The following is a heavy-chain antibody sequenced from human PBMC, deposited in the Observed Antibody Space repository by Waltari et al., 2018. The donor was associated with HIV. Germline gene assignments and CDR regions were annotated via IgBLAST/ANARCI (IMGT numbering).Heavy chain of an antibody. CDR3: ATTPYYRNYVWGTFDV. CDR1: GFTFSGYW. D-gene: IGHD1-7*01. J-gene: IGHJ3*01. CDR2: IHQDGSEK. Sequence: EVQLVESGGGLVQPGGSLRLSCAASGFTFSGYWMSGVRQAPGKGLEWVANIHQDGSEKYYVDSVKGRFTISRDNAKNSLFLQMNSLRAEDTAVYYCATTPYYRNYVWGTFDVWGRGTWVTVSS. V-gene: IGHV3-7*01.